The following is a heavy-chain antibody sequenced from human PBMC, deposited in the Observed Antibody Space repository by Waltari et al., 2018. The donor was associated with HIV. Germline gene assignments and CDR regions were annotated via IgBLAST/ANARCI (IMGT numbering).Heavy chain of an antibody. J-gene: IGHJ2*01. CDR1: GGTFNNYA. V-gene: IGHV1-69*01. Sequence: QVQLVQSGAEVKKPGSSVKDSCKASGGTFNNYAITWVRQAPGQGLEWMGGIIPVFGTTNYAQKFQGRLTIIADESTSTGYMELSSLRSEDTAVYYCARMATVVDWYFDLWGRGTLVTVSS. CDR3: ARMATVVDWYFDL. D-gene: IGHD2-15*01. CDR2: IIPVFGTT.